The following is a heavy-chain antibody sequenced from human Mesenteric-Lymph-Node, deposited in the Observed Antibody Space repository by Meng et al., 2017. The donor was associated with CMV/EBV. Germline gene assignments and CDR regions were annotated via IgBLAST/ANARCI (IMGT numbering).Heavy chain of an antibody. CDR1: GGSFSGYY. CDR3: ARDRRNYYDSSGYSAFDI. V-gene: IGHV4-34*01. Sequence: SETLSLTCAVYGGSFSGYYWSWIRQPPGKGLEWIGEINHSGSTNYNPSLKSRVTISVDTSKNQFSLKLSSVTAADTAVYYCARDRRNYYDSSGYSAFDIWGQGTMVTVSS. J-gene: IGHJ3*02. CDR2: INHSGST. D-gene: IGHD3-22*01.